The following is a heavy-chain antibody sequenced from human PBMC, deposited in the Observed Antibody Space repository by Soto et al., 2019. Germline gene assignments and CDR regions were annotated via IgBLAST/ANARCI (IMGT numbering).Heavy chain of an antibody. CDR2: ISSGGSST. CDR3: AKRPGPGTFDI. CDR1: GFPFSSYV. J-gene: IGHJ3*02. D-gene: IGHD6-6*01. V-gene: IGHV3-23*01. Sequence: GGSLRLSCAASGFPFSSYVMSWVRQAPGKGLEWVSAISSGGSSTYNADSVKGRFTISRDNSKNTLYLQMNSLRAEDAAIYYCAKRPGPGTFDIWGQGTMVTVSS.